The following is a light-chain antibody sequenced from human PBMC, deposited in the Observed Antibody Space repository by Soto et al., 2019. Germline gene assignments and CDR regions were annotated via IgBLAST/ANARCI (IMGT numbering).Light chain of an antibody. CDR1: SSDVGGYNH. CDR2: EVT. J-gene: IGLJ1*01. Sequence: QSVLTQPPSASGTPGQGVTISCTGTSSDVGGYNHVSWYQHRPGKAPKLMIYEVTKRPSGVSNRFSGSKSGDTASLTIYGLQADDEADYYCYSNTASTTRIFGTGTKVSVL. CDR3: YSNTASTTRI. V-gene: IGLV2-14*01.